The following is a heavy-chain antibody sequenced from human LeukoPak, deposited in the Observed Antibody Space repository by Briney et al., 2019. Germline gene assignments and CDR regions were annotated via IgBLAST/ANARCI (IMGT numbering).Heavy chain of an antibody. D-gene: IGHD3-9*01. CDR2: IKQDGSEK. Sequence: GGSLRLSCAASGFTFSSYWMSWVRQAPGKGLEWVANIKQDGSEKYYVDSVKGRFTISRDNAKNSLYLQMNSLGAEDTAVYYCARAGYDILTGIDYWGQGTLVTVSS. CDR1: GFTFSSYW. J-gene: IGHJ4*02. V-gene: IGHV3-7*03. CDR3: ARAGYDILTGIDY.